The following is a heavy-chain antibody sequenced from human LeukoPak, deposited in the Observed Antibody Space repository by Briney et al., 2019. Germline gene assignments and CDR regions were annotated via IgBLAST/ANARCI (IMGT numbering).Heavy chain of an antibody. CDR3: ATDYGDRDAFDI. D-gene: IGHD4-17*01. Sequence: SETLSLTCTVSGGSISSSSYYWGWLRQPPGKGLEWIGSIYYSGSTYYNPSLKSRVTISVDTSKIQFSLKLSSVTAADTAVYYCATDYGDRDAFDIWGQGTMVPVSS. J-gene: IGHJ3*02. CDR1: GGSISSSSYY. CDR2: IYYSGST. V-gene: IGHV4-39*01.